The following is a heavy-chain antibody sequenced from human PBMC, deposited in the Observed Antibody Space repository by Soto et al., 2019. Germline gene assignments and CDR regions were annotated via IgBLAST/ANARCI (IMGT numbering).Heavy chain of an antibody. CDR2: SIPIFGTA. CDR1: GGTFSSYA. D-gene: IGHD1-7*01. J-gene: IGHJ5*01. Sequence: GASVKVSCKASGGTFSSYAISWVRQAPGQGLEWMGGSIPIFGTANYAQKFQGRVTITADESTSTACMELSSLRSEDTAVYYCARAPYNWNSEWFDSWGQGTLVTVSS. CDR3: ARAPYNWNSEWFDS. V-gene: IGHV1-69*13.